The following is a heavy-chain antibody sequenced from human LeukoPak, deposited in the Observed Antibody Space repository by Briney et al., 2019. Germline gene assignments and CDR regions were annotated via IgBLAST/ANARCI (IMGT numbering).Heavy chain of an antibody. CDR1: GFTFSNYN. V-gene: IGHV3-21*01. Sequence: PGGSLRLSCAASGFTFSNYNMNWVRQAPGKGPEWVSFISSSSTNIYYADAVKGRFTISRDNAKNSLYLQMNSLRAEDTAVYYCARDSIYSNNSDYYYDYWGQGTLVTVSS. J-gene: IGHJ4*02. CDR3: ARDSIYSNNSDYYYDY. D-gene: IGHD3-22*01. CDR2: ISSSSTNI.